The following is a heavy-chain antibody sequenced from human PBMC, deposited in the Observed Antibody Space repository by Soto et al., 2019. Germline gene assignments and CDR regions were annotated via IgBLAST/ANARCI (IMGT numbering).Heavy chain of an antibody. CDR1: GGSISSYY. CDR2: IYYSGST. CDR3: ARQTYGGNSDAFDI. V-gene: IGHV4-59*08. J-gene: IGHJ3*02. Sequence: QVQLQESGPGLVKPSETLSLTCTVSGGSISSYYWSWIRQPPGKGLEWIGYIYYSGSTNYNPSITSRVTISVDTSKNKFSLKLSSVTDADTAVYYCARQTYGGNSDAFDIWGQGTMVTVSS. D-gene: IGHD4-17*01.